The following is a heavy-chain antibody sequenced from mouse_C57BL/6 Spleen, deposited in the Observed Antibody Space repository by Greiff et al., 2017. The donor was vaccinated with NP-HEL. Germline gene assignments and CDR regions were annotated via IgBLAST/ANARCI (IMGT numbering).Heavy chain of an antibody. Sequence: EVQLVESGGGLVKPGGSLKLSCAASGLTFSDYGMHWVRQAPEKGLEWVAYISSGSSTIYYADTVKGRFTISRDNAKNTLFLQMTSLRSEDTAMYYCARLTGAYWGQRTLVTVSA. V-gene: IGHV5-17*01. D-gene: IGHD4-1*01. J-gene: IGHJ3*01. CDR3: ARLTGAY. CDR1: GLTFSDYG. CDR2: ISSGSSTI.